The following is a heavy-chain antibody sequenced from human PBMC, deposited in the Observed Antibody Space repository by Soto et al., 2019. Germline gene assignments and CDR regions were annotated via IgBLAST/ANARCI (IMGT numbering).Heavy chain of an antibody. CDR2: IKSKTDGGTT. D-gene: IGHD6-25*01. Sequence: PGGSLRLSCAASGFTFSNAWMNWVRQAPGKGLEWVGRIKSKTDGGTTDYAAPVKGRFTISRDDSKNTLYLQMNSLRTEDTAVYYCTTEAADPAPDYYYYYGMDVWGQGTTVTVSS. CDR1: GFTFSNAW. V-gene: IGHV3-15*07. J-gene: IGHJ6*02. CDR3: TTEAADPAPDYYYYYGMDV.